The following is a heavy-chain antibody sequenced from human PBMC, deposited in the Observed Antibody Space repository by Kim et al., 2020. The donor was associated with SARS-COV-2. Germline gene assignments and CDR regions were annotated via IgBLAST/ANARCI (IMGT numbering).Heavy chain of an antibody. J-gene: IGHJ3*02. CDR1: GYTFSNYG. D-gene: IGHD3-16*01. V-gene: IGHV1-3*01. CDR2: IKVDNGKA. CDR3: AREDSKQGFGTSSFDI. Sequence: ASVKVSCKASGYTFSNYGIHWLRQAPGQTLEWMGWIKVDNGKANYAQNFQGRVTITRDTFATTAYMGLTSLTSEDTAVYYCAREDSKQGFGTSSFDIWGQGTMVTVSS.